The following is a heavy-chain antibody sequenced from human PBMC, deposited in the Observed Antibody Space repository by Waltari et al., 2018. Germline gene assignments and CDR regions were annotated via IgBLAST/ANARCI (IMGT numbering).Heavy chain of an antibody. CDR1: GGTFSSYA. V-gene: IGHV1-69*13. CDR2: IIPIFGTA. J-gene: IGHJ5*02. D-gene: IGHD6-19*01. Sequence: QVQLVQSGAEVKKPGSSVKVSCQASGGTFSSYAISWVRQAPGQGLEWMGGIIPIFGTANYAQKFQGRVTITADESTSTAYMELSSLRSEDTAVYYCAREPRPYSSGVNWFDPWGQGTLVTVSS. CDR3: AREPRPYSSGVNWFDP.